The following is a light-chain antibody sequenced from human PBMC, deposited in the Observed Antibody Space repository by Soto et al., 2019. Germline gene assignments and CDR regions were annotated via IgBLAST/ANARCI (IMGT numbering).Light chain of an antibody. CDR3: QSYDNSLSVYV. J-gene: IGLJ1*01. CDR2: GNS. Sequence: QSVLTQPPSASGAPGQRVTISCTGSSSNIGAHYDVHWYQQLPGTAPKLLIYGNSNRPSGVPDRFSGSKSGTSASLAITGLQAEDEADYYCQSYDNSLSVYVFGTGTKAPS. CDR1: SSNIGAHYD. V-gene: IGLV1-40*01.